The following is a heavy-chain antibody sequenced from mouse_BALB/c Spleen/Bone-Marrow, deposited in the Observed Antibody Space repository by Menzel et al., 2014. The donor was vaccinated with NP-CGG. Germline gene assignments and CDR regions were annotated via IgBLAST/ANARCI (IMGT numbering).Heavy chain of an antibody. J-gene: IGHJ4*01. D-gene: IGHD2-5*01. CDR2: INPYHGDT. CDR1: GYTFTGYF. Sequence: VQLQHPGPELVKPGASVKISCKASGYTFTGYFTNWARQSHGQSLEWIGRINPYHGDTFYNQNFKGKATLTVDKSSSAVDMEFLSLTSEYSAVYYGGRRSNYDAMDYWGQGTTVTVSS. V-gene: IGHV1-37*01. CDR3: GRRSNYDAMDY.